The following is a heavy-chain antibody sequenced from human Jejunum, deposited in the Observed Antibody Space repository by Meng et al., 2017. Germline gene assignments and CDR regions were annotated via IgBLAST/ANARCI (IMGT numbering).Heavy chain of an antibody. D-gene: IGHD6-13*01. Sequence: GESLKISCAASGFTFTLYWMSWVRQAPGKGLEWVAHIKEDGSDKYYVDSVKGRFTISRDNAKNSLYLQMNSLRAEDTAVYFCARASAPPQQVVSHGMDVWGQGTTVTVSS. CDR3: ARASAPPQQVVSHGMDV. V-gene: IGHV3-7*01. CDR1: GFTFTLYW. CDR2: IKEDGSDK. J-gene: IGHJ6*02.